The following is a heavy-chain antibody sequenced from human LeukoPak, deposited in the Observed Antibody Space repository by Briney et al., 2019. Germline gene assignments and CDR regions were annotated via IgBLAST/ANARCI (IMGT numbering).Heavy chain of an antibody. V-gene: IGHV3-48*03. CDR2: ISSSGSTI. J-gene: IGHJ4*02. D-gene: IGHD6-13*01. CDR3: ASIAAAGSGY. CDR1: GFTFSSYE. Sequence: GGSLRLSCAASGFTFSSYEMNWVRQAPGKGLEWVSYISSSGSTIYYADSVKGRFTISRDNAKNSLYLQMNSLRAEDTAVYYCASIAAAGSGYWGQGTLVTVSS.